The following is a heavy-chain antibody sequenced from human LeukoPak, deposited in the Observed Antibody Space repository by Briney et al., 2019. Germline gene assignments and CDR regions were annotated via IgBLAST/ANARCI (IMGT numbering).Heavy chain of an antibody. J-gene: IGHJ4*02. D-gene: IGHD2-15*01. CDR1: GFTFSSYG. CDR3: ARDAGYCSGGSCYPGQFDY. V-gene: IGHV3-33*01. CDR2: IWYDGSNK. Sequence: GGSLRLSCAASGFTFSSYGMHCVRQAPGKGLEWVAVIWYDGSNKYYADSVKGRFTISRDNSKNTLYLQMNSLRAEDTAVYYCARDAGYCSGGSCYPGQFDYWGQGTLVTVSS.